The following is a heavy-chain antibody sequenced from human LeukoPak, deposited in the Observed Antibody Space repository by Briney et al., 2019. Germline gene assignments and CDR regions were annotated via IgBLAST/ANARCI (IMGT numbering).Heavy chain of an antibody. CDR2: ISASGYNS. D-gene: IGHD1-1*01. Sequence: GGSLRLSCAASGFTFSSNAMSWVRQAPGEGLEWVSAISASGYNSYYADSVKGRFTISRDNSKNTLYLQMNSLRAEDTAVYYCVYWGTTGTTDWFDPWGQGTLVTVSS. CDR1: GFTFSSNA. V-gene: IGHV3-23*01. J-gene: IGHJ5*02. CDR3: VYWGTTGTTDWFDP.